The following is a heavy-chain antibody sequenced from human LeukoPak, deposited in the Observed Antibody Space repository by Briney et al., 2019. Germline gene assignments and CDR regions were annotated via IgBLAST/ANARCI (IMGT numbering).Heavy chain of an antibody. CDR1: GYTFTSYY. D-gene: IGHD3-22*01. J-gene: IGHJ5*02. CDR2: INPSGGST. CDR3: ARDRSANIYYYDSSGYYLRGFDP. V-gene: IGHV1-46*01. Sequence: ASVKVSCKASGYTFTSYYIHWVRQAPGQGLEWMGIINPSGGSTSYAQKFQGRVTMTRDTSTSTVCMELSSLRSEDTAVYYCARDRSANIYYYDSSGYYLRGFDPWGQGTLVTVSS.